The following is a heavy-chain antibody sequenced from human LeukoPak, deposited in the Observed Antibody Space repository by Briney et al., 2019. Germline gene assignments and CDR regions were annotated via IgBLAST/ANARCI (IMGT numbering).Heavy chain of an antibody. CDR3: ATNNRYCSGGSCPGYHYYYYGMDV. CDR2: ISSSSSYT. CDR1: GFTFSDYY. J-gene: IGHJ6*02. Sequence: GGSLRLSCAASGFTFSDYYMSWIRQAPGKGLEWVSYISSSSSYTNYADSVKGRFTISRDNAKNSLYLQMNSLRAEDTAVYYCATNNRYCSGGSCPGYHYYYYGMDVWGQGTTVTVSS. D-gene: IGHD2-15*01. V-gene: IGHV3-11*03.